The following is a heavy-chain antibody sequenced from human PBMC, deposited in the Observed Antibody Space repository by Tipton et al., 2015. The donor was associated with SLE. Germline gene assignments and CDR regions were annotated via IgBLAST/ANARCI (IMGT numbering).Heavy chain of an antibody. CDR1: GYTFTSYY. J-gene: IGHJ4*02. Sequence: QSGAEVKKPGASVKVSCKASGYTFTSYYMHWVRQAPGQGLEWMGWISAHNGNTEYLQKLQDRVSMTTDTSTSKAYMELRSLRSDDTAVYYCARPLRSGERRSFVNWGQGTLVTVSS. V-gene: IGHV1-18*04. CDR3: ARPLRSGERRSFVN. D-gene: IGHD3-3*01. CDR2: ISAHNGNT.